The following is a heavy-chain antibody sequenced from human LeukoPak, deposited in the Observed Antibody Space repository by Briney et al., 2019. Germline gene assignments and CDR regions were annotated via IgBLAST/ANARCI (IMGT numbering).Heavy chain of an antibody. D-gene: IGHD2-15*01. CDR3: TRDRGTYNWFDP. J-gene: IGHJ5*02. CDR2: IDKKDNLYAT. CDR1: GFTFSGSA. V-gene: IGHV3-73*01. Sequence: PGGSLRLSCVASGFTFSGSAVHWVRQSSGKGLEWVGHIDKKDNLYATAYAESGKGRFTSSRDESKDTAFLHMDSLKTEDTALYYCTRDRGTYNWFDPWGQGTLVTASS.